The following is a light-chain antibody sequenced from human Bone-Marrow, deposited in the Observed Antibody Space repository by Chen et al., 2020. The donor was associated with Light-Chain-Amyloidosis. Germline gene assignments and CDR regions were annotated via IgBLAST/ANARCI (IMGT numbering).Light chain of an antibody. Sequence: DIQVTQSPSSLSASVGDSITITCRASQNINNYLNWYQWKPGKVPQLLVYSASKLHSGVPSRFIGSGLGADFSLTIPSLQPDDFATYYCQQSYRFPRTFGQGTRVE. V-gene: IGKV1-39*01. J-gene: IGKJ1*01. CDR1: QNINNY. CDR2: SAS. CDR3: QQSYRFPRT.